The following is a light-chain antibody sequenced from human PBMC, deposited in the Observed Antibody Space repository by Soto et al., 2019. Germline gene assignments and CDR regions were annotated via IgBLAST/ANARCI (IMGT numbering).Light chain of an antibody. CDR3: QQYNTFWT. V-gene: IGKV1-5*01. J-gene: IGKJ1*01. CDR1: QGINHY. CDR2: DVS. Sequence: DIQMTQSPSTLSASVGYRVTITCRASQGINHYLAWFQQKPGKAPKLLIYDVSSLESGVPSRFSGSGSGTEFTLTISSLQPDDFATYYCQQYNTFWTFGQGTKVDIK.